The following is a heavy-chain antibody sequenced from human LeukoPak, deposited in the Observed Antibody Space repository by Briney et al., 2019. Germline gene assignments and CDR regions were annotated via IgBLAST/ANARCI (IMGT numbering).Heavy chain of an antibody. CDR1: GFNFSNYG. V-gene: IGHV3-33*01. CDR3: ARDSGFGEVVTCYFDY. CDR2: IWYDGSTK. D-gene: IGHD3-10*01. Sequence: GGSLRLSCAASGFNFSNYGMHWVRQVPGKGLEWVAVIWYDGSTKFYANYVKGRFTVSRDNSKNTLYLQMNILRPEDTAIYYCARDSGFGEVVTCYFDYWGQGTLVTVSS. J-gene: IGHJ4*02.